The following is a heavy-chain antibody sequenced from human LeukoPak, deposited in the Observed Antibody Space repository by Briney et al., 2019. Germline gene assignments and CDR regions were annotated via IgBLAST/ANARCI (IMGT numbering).Heavy chain of an antibody. J-gene: IGHJ4*02. V-gene: IGHV3-48*04. CDR3: ARADAGYYDSSGYLYYFDY. CDR2: ISSSSSTI. Sequence: QPGRSLRLSCAASGFTFSSYSMNWVRQAPWKGLEWVSYISSSSSTIYYADSVKGRFTISRDNAKNSLYLQMNSLRAEDTAVYYCARADAGYYDSSGYLYYFDYWGQGTLVTVSS. CDR1: GFTFSSYS. D-gene: IGHD3-22*01.